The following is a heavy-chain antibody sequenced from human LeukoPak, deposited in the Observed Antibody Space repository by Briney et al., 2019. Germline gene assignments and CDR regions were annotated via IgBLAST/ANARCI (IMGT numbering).Heavy chain of an antibody. V-gene: IGHV1-2*02. J-gene: IGHJ5*02. CDR1: GYTFTGYY. D-gene: IGHD6-19*01. CDR2: INPNSGGT. CDR3: AGTSGGGWFDP. Sequence: ASXKVSCKASGYTFTGYYMHWVRQAHGQGLEWMGWINPNSGGTNYAQKFQGRVTMTRDRYISTAYMEMSRLRSDDTAVYYCAGTSGGGWFDPWGQGTLVTVSS.